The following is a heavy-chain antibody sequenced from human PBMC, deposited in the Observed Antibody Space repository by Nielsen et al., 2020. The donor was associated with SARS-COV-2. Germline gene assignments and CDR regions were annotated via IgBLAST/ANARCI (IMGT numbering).Heavy chain of an antibody. CDR1: GFTFSGSA. V-gene: IGHV3-23*01. J-gene: IGHJ4*02. CDR2: ISGGGGNT. Sequence: GESLKISCAASGFTFSGSAMHWVRQAPGKGLEWVSSISGGGGNTYYADSVMGRFTISRDNSKNTLYLQMNNLRAEDTAVYYCAKDLYGGDYGVDYWGQGTLVTVSS. D-gene: IGHD4-17*01. CDR3: AKDLYGGDYGVDY.